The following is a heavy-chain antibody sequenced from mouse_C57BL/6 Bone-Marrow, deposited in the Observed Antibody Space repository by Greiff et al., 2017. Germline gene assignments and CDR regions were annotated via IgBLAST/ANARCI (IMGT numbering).Heavy chain of an antibody. CDR2: INPSSGYT. Sequence: SGAELAQPGASVKLSCKSSGYTFTIYWMPWVKQRPGQGLAWIGYINPSSGYTKYNQKFKDKATLTAAKSSSTAYMQLSSLTYEDAAVYYCARCGVYFLCDYRGQGTTLTVSS. CDR1: GYTFTIYW. D-gene: IGHD6-2*01. J-gene: IGHJ2*01. V-gene: IGHV1-7*01. CDR3: ARCGVYFLCDY.